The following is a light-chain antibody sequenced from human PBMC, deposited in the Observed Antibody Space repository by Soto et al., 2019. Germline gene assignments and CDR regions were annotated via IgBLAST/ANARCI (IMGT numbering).Light chain of an antibody. CDR2: GAS. V-gene: IGKV3-20*01. Sequence: ESVLTQSPGTLSLSPGERATLSCMASQSFSNNYLAWYQQKPGQAPRLLIYGASSRATGIPDRFSGSGSGTDFTLAISRLEPEDFAVYYCQQYRDSRTFGQGTMVDNK. CDR1: QSFSNNY. CDR3: QQYRDSRT. J-gene: IGKJ1*01.